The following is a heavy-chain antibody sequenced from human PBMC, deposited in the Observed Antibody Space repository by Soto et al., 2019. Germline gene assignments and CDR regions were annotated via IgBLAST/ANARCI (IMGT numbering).Heavy chain of an antibody. CDR1: GYTVTSYG. Sequence: QVQLVQSGAEVKKPGASVKVSCKASGYTVTSYGISWVRQAPGQGLEWMGWISAYNGNTNYAQKLQGRVTMTTDTSTSTAYMELRSLRSDDTPVYYCARDTLISYRSGSRGYWFDPWGQGTLVTVSS. J-gene: IGHJ5*02. D-gene: IGHD6-19*01. CDR2: ISAYNGNT. V-gene: IGHV1-18*01. CDR3: ARDTLISYRSGSRGYWFDP.